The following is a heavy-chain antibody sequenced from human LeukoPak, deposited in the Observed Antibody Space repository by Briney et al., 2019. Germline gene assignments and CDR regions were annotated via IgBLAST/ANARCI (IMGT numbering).Heavy chain of an antibody. J-gene: IGHJ4*02. V-gene: IGHV1-18*01. CDR3: ARDVTVGDY. D-gene: IGHD4-11*01. CDR2: ISAYNGNT. Sequence: ASVKVSCKASGYTFTRNAMHWVRQAPGQRLERMGWISAYNGNTNYAQRLQGRVTMTTDTSTSTAYMELRSLRSDDTAVYYCARDVTVGDYWGQGTLVTVSS. CDR1: GYTFTRNA.